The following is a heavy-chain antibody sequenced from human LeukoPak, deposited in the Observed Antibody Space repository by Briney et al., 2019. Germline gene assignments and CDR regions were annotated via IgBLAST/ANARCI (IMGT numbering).Heavy chain of an antibody. CDR2: IFHSGST. J-gene: IGHJ4*02. CDR1: GGSISSYY. CDR3: ARSAFGDYSFDY. Sequence: SQTLSLTCTVSGGSISSYYWGWIRQPPGKGLEWIGYIFHSGSTNSNPSLKSRVTISVDTSKNQFSLKLSSVTAADTAVYYCARSAFGDYSFDYWGQGTLVTVSS. V-gene: IGHV4-59*01. D-gene: IGHD3-16*01.